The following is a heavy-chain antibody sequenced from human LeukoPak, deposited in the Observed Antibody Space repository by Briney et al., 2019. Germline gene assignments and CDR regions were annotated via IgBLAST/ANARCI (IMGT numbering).Heavy chain of an antibody. V-gene: IGHV3-30*02. D-gene: IGHD6-13*01. CDR2: IRYDGSNK. J-gene: IGHJ4*02. CDR1: GFTFSSYG. Sequence: GGSLRLSCAASGFTFSSYGMHWVRQAPGKGLEWVAFIRYDGSNKYYADSVKGRFTISRDNSKNTLYLQMNSLRAEDTAVYYCAKNPGSSSWYSLGYWGQGTLVTVSS. CDR3: AKNPGSSSWYSLGY.